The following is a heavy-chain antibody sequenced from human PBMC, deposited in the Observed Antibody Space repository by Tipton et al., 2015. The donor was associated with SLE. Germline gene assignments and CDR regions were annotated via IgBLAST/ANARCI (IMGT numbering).Heavy chain of an antibody. J-gene: IGHJ4*02. V-gene: IGHV4-4*07. CDR2: IYTSGST. CDR3: ARVGRWDAIDY. CDR1: GGSISSYY. D-gene: IGHD1-26*01. Sequence: TLSLTCTVSGGSISSYYWSWIRQPAGKGLEWIGRIYTSGSTTYNPSLKSRVTMSVDTSKNQFSLKLNSLTAADTAVYYCARVGRWDAIDYWGQGTLVTVSS.